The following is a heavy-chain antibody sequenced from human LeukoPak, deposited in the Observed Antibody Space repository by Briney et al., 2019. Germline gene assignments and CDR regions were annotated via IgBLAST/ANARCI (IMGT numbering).Heavy chain of an antibody. V-gene: IGHV4-39*01. J-gene: IGHJ6*02. CDR2: TYYTGTT. CDR3: VRLGAAPVPPHYFYYGMDV. D-gene: IGHD3-16*01. Sequence: SETLCLTCSASGGSISSRSYYWGWVRQPPGKGLEWIVRTYYTGTTYYNPSLRSRVTISGDTSKNQVSLKVNSVTAADTAVYYCVRLGAAPVPPHYFYYGMDVWGQGTTVTVS. CDR1: GGSISSRSYY.